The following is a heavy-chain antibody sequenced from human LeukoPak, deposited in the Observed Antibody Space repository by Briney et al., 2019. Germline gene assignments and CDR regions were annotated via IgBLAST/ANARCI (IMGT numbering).Heavy chain of an antibody. CDR1: GFTFSSYE. J-gene: IGHJ4*02. CDR2: ISSSGSTI. Sequence: GGSLRLSCAASGFTFSSYEMNWVRQAPGKGLEWASYISSSGSTIYYADSVKGRFTISRDNAKNSLYLQMNSLRAEDTAVYYCARGSMGIAAAGTDYWGQGTLVTVSS. V-gene: IGHV3-48*03. D-gene: IGHD6-13*01. CDR3: ARGSMGIAAAGTDY.